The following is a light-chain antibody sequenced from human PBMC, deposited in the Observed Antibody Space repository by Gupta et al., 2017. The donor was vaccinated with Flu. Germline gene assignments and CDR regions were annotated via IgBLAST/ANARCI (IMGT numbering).Light chain of an antibody. CDR1: QSVANNY. Sequence: VLTQSPGTLSLSPGEGATLSCRASQSVANNYLAWYQQRPGQAPRLLIDGASNRATDIPERFSSSGSGTDFTPTISRLEPEDAAVDYCQQHGGSPLLTCGGGTKVEIK. J-gene: IGKJ4*01. CDR2: GAS. CDR3: QQHGGSPLLT. V-gene: IGKV3-20*01.